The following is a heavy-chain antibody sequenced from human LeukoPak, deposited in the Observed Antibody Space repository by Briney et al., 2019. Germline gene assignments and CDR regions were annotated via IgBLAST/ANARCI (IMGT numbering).Heavy chain of an antibody. D-gene: IGHD1-26*01. Sequence: GGSLRLSCAASGFTLSSYGMSWVRQAPGKGLEWVSAISGSGGSTYYADSVKGRFTISRDNSKNTLYLQMNSLRAEDTAVYYCAKVSVGATHFDYWGQGTLVTVSS. V-gene: IGHV3-23*01. CDR2: ISGSGGST. CDR3: AKVSVGATHFDY. J-gene: IGHJ4*02. CDR1: GFTLSSYG.